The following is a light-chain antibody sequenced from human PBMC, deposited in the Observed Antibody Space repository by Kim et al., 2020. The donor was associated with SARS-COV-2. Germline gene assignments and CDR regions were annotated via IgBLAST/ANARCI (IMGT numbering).Light chain of an antibody. CDR1: QSVSSY. J-gene: IGKJ1*01. V-gene: IGKV3-11*01. CDR3: QQRSNWPPWT. Sequence: SPGERATLSGRASQSVSSYLAWYQLKPGQAPRLLIYDASNRATGIPARFSGSGSGTDFTLTISSLEPEDFAVYYCQQRSNWPPWTFGQGTKVDIK. CDR2: DAS.